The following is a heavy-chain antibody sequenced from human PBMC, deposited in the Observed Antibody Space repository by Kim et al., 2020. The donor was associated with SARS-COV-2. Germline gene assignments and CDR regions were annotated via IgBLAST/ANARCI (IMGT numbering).Heavy chain of an antibody. CDR3: ARDNPLYCSSTSCGDAFDI. D-gene: IGHD2-2*01. J-gene: IGHJ3*02. CDR2: IYYSGST. Sequence: SETLSLTCTVSGGSISSYYWSWIRQPPGKGLEWIGYIYYSGSTNYNPSLKSRVTISVDTSKNQFSLKLSSVTAADTAVYYCARDNPLYCSSTSCGDAFDIWGQGTMVTVSS. CDR1: GGSISSYY. V-gene: IGHV4-59*01.